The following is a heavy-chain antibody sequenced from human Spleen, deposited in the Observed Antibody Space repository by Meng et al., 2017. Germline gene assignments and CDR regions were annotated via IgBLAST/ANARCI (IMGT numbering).Heavy chain of an antibody. J-gene: IGHJ4*02. Sequence: QRVPSGLEVKKPGASVKVSCKPSGYNFPDYYIHWGRRAPGQGLEWMGRINPKSGDTHYAQKFQARVTMTGDTSISTAYMELSGLRSDDTAMYYCARDEDISAAGKLFGDYWGQGTLVTVSS. CDR1: GYNFPDYY. CDR3: ARDEDISAAGKLFGDY. V-gene: IGHV1-2*06. CDR2: INPKSGDT. D-gene: IGHD6-25*01.